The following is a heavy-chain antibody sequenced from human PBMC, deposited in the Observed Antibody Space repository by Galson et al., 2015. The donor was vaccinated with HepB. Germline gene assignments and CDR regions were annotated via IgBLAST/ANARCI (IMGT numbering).Heavy chain of an antibody. CDR2: IYYSGST. CDR1: GGSISSSSYS. Sequence: SETLSLTCTVSGGSISSSSYSWGWIRQPPGKGLEWIGSIYYSGSTYYNPSLKSRVTMSVVTSKNQFSLKLSSVTAADMAVYYCARHLRGYCSSPSCHSDYWGQGTLVTVSS. D-gene: IGHD2-2*01. J-gene: IGHJ4*02. CDR3: ARHLRGYCSSPSCHSDY. V-gene: IGHV4-39*01.